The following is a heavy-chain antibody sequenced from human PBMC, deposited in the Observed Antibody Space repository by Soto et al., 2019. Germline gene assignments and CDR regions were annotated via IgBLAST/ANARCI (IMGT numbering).Heavy chain of an antibody. V-gene: IGHV4-31*03. D-gene: IGHD1-26*01. CDR3: ARAGVGATRAAGKNAFDI. CDR1: GGPFSRGGYY. J-gene: IGHJ3*02. CDR2: IFYTGST. Sequence: PSETLSLTCTVSGGPFSRGGYYWSWIRQHPGKGLECIGYIFYTGSTYYNPTLKSRVTMSVDTSKRQFSLNLSSLTAADTAVYYCARAGVGATRAAGKNAFDIWGQGTMVTVS.